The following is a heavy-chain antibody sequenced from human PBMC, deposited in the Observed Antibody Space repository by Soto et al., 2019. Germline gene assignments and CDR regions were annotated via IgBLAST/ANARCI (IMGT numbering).Heavy chain of an antibody. CDR2: INPNSGGT. D-gene: IGHD2-8*01. V-gene: IGHV1-2*04. CDR1: GGTFSSYA. J-gene: IGHJ5*02. Sequence: ASVKVSCKASGGTFSSYAISWVRQAPGQGLEWMGWINPNSGGTNYAQKFQGWVTMTRDTSISTAYMELSRLRSDDTAVYYCARGGIVLMVYAIENWFDPWGQGTLVTVSS. CDR3: ARGGIVLMVYAIENWFDP.